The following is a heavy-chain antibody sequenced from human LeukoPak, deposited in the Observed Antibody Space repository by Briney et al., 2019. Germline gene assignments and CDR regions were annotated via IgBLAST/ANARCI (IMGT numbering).Heavy chain of an antibody. Sequence: SETLSLTCTVPGGSISSYYWSWIRQPPGKGLEWIGYIYYSGSTNYNPSLKSRVTISVDTSKNQFSLKLSSVTAADTAVYYCARGRLSSGWYGTGLYFDYWGQGTLVTVSS. J-gene: IGHJ4*02. CDR2: IYYSGST. CDR3: ARGRLSSGWYGTGLYFDY. D-gene: IGHD6-19*01. CDR1: GGSISSYY. V-gene: IGHV4-59*01.